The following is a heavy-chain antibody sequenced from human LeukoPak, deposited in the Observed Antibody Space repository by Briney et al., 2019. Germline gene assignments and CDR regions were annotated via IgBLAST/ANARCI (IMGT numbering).Heavy chain of an antibody. D-gene: IGHD3-22*01. CDR3: AENYYDSSGYYYFWAFDI. CDR1: GFTFSSYA. V-gene: IGHV3-23*01. CDR2: ISGSGGST. Sequence: PGGSLRLSCAASGFTFSSYAMSWVRQAPGKGLEWVSAISGSGGSTYYADSVKGRFTISRDNSKNTLYLQMNSLRAEDTAVYYCAENYYDSSGYYYFWAFDIWGQGTMVTVSS. J-gene: IGHJ3*02.